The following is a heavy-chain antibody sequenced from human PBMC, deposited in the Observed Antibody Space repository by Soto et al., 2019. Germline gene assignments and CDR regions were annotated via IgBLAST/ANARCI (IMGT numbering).Heavy chain of an antibody. CDR3: ARDGGIVLVSAAMARGAMVYGMDV. D-gene: IGHD2-2*01. V-gene: IGHV3-30-3*01. CDR2: ISYDGSNK. J-gene: IGHJ6*02. Sequence: QVQLVESGEGVVQPGRSLRLSCAASGFTFSSYAMHWVRQAPGKGLEWVAVISYDGSNKYYADSVKGRFTISRDNSKNTLYRQMNSLRAEDTAVYYCARDGGIVLVSAAMARGAMVYGMDVWGQGTTVTVSS. CDR1: GFTFSSYA.